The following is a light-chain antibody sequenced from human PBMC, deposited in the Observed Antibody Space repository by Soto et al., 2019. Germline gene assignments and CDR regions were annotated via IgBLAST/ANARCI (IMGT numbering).Light chain of an antibody. J-gene: IGLJ1*01. CDR2: EVS. V-gene: IGLV2-14*01. Sequence: QSALTQPASVSGSPGQSITISCTGTSSDIGGYKYVSWYQQHPGKAPKLMIYEVSNRPSGVANRFSGSKSGNTASLTISGLQDDDEADYYCSSYTGGTAPYVFATGTKLTVL. CDR3: SSYTGGTAPYV. CDR1: SSDIGGYKY.